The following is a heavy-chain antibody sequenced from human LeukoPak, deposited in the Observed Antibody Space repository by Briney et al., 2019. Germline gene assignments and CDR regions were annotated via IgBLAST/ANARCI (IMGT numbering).Heavy chain of an antibody. D-gene: IGHD3-10*01. CDR1: GFTFSSYS. J-gene: IGHJ5*02. V-gene: IGHV4-59*12. CDR2: IFYSGST. Sequence: GSLRLSCAASGFTFSSYSMNWIRQPPGKGLEWIGNIFYSGSTYYSPSLKSRVTISLDTSRNQFSLKLNSVTAADTAVYYCARDSGTTGEVKFDPWGQGTLVTVSS. CDR3: ARDSGTTGEVKFDP.